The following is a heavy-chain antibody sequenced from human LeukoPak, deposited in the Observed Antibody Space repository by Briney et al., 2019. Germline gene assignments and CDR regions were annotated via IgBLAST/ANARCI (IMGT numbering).Heavy chain of an antibody. CDR1: GFTFSSYG. Sequence: GGSLRLSCAASGFTFSSYGMHWVRQAPGKGLEWVAFIRNDGKNKYYADSVKGRFTISKDTSKNTLYLEMDSLRPEDTAIYYCTRDGIVGARSFDSWGQGILVTVSS. CDR2: IRNDGKNK. CDR3: TRDGIVGARSFDS. J-gene: IGHJ4*02. D-gene: IGHD1-26*01. V-gene: IGHV3-30*02.